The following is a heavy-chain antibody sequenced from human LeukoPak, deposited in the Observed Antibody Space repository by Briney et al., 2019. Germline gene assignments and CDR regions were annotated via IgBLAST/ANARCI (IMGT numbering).Heavy chain of an antibody. CDR1: GYTFTSYD. Sequence: ASVKVSCKASGYTFTSYDINWVRQATGQGLEGVGWMNPNSGNTGYAQKFQGRVTITRNTSISTAYMELSSLRSEDTAVYYCARGRVAILTGYPTFDYWGQGTLVTVSS. CDR3: ARGRVAILTGYPTFDY. D-gene: IGHD3-9*01. CDR2: MNPNSGNT. J-gene: IGHJ4*02. V-gene: IGHV1-8*03.